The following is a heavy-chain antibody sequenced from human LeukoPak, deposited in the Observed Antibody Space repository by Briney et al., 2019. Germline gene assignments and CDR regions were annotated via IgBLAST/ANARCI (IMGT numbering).Heavy chain of an antibody. Sequence: GGSLRLSCAASGFTFSSYWMHWVRQAPGKGLMWVSLITTDGSSTTYADSVKGRFTISRDNSKKTLYMEMKSLRVEDTAVYYCVSQSYSGSDNYYFHYWGQGTLVAVSS. CDR1: GFTFSSYW. D-gene: IGHD1-26*01. J-gene: IGHJ4*02. CDR3: VSQSYSGSDNYYFHY. V-gene: IGHV3-74*01. CDR2: ITTDGSST.